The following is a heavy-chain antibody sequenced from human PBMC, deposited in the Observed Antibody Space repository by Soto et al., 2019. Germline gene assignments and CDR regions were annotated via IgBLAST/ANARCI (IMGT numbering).Heavy chain of an antibody. V-gene: IGHV3-9*01. J-gene: IGHJ4*02. D-gene: IGHD5-18*01. CDR2: ISWNSGII. CDR3: AKGYSYGVLEPLGY. Sequence: EVQLVESGGGLVQPGRSLRLSCAASGFTFDDYAMHWVRQAPGKGLEWVSGISWNSGIIDYAASVKGRLTISRDNAKNSLYLQMNSLRAEDTALYYCAKGYSYGVLEPLGYWGQGTLVTVSS. CDR1: GFTFDDYA.